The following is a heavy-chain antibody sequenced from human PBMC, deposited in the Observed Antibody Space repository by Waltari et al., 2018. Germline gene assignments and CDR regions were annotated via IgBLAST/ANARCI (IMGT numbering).Heavy chain of an antibody. V-gene: IGHV4-30-4*08. D-gene: IGHD3-16*01. CDR3: ATVGVLIPGNVFDI. CDR1: GGSINSGDYY. CDR2: IYYSGDT. Sequence: QVQLQESGPGLVKPSQTLSLICTVSGGSINSGDYYWNWIRQTPGKGLEWIGYIYYSGDTYYNPSLKTRVTMSVATSKNQFSLNLNSVTATDTAVYYCATVGVLIPGNVFDIWGQGTMVTVSS. J-gene: IGHJ3*02.